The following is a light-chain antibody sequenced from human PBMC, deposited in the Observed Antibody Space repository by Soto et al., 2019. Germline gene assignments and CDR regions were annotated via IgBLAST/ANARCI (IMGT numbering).Light chain of an antibody. CDR3: CSSGGSPTYV. V-gene: IGLV2-23*02. Sequence: QSALTQPASVSGSLGQSITISCTGTSSDVGAYNYVSWYQQQPGKAPKLMIFEVNKRPSGVSNRFSGSKSGNTASLTISGLKVEDEADYYCCSSGGSPTYVFGTGTKLTVL. J-gene: IGLJ1*01. CDR2: EVN. CDR1: SSDVGAYNY.